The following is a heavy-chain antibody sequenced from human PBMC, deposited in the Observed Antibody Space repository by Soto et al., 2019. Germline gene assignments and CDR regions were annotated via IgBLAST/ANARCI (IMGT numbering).Heavy chain of an antibody. D-gene: IGHD1-26*01. CDR3: AKDIIIVGATTNYYYGMDV. Sequence: GGSLRLSCAASGFTFDDYAMHWVRQAPGKGLEWVSLISGDGGSTYYADSVKGRFTISRDNSKNSLYLQMNSLRTEDTALYYCAKDIIIVGATTNYYYGMDVWGHGTTVTVSS. V-gene: IGHV3-43*02. CDR1: GFTFDDYA. J-gene: IGHJ6*02. CDR2: ISGDGGST.